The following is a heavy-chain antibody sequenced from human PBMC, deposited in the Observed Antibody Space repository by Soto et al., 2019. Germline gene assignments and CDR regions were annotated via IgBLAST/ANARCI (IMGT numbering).Heavy chain of an antibody. J-gene: IGHJ4*02. Sequence: EASVKVSCKASGYTFTSYGISWVRQAPGQGLEWMGWISAYNGNTNYAQKLQGRVTMTTDTSTSTAYMELRSLRSDDTAVYYCARTAGNYYDSSGYFDYWGQGTLVTVSS. CDR2: ISAYNGNT. V-gene: IGHV1-18*04. D-gene: IGHD3-22*01. CDR3: ARTAGNYYDSSGYFDY. CDR1: GYTFTSYG.